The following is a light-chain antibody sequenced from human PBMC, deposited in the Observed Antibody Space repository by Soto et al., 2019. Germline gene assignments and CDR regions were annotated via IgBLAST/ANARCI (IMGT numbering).Light chain of an antibody. J-gene: IGKJ2*01. Sequence: EIVLTQSPATLSLSPGERATLSCRASQSVCTYLAWYQQKPGQAPRLLIHDASNRASGVPARFSGSGSGTDFTLTISSLEPEDFAVYYCQQRTNWLYTFGQGTKLEIK. CDR3: QQRTNWLYT. CDR1: QSVCTY. CDR2: DAS. V-gene: IGKV3-11*01.